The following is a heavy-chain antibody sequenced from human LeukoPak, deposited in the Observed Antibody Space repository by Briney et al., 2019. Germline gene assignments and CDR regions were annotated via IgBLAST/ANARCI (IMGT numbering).Heavy chain of an antibody. V-gene: IGHV4-4*07. CDR2: IYTSGST. J-gene: IGHJ6*03. D-gene: IGHD1/OR15-1a*01. CDR1: GASISSYY. CDR3: ASEWVIARTKAYYMDV. Sequence: SETLSLTCTVSGASISSYYWSWSRQPAGKGLEWIGRIYTSGSTNYNPSLNSRVTMSVDTSKNQFSLKLSSVTAADTAVYYCASEWVIARTKAYYMDVWGKGTTVTISS.